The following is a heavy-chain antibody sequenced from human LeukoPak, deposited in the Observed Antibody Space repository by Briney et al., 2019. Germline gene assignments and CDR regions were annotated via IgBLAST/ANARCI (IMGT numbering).Heavy chain of an antibody. CDR1: GGSFSGYY. CDR3: ARTSGSPRRYYYYGMDV. CDR2: INHSGST. D-gene: IGHD1-26*01. Sequence: PSETLSLTCAVYGGSFSGYYWSWIRQPPGKGLEWIGEINHSGSTNYNPSLKSRVTISVDTSKNQFSLKLSSVTAADTAVYYCARTSGSPRRYYYYGMDVWGQGTTVTVSS. J-gene: IGHJ6*02. V-gene: IGHV4-34*01.